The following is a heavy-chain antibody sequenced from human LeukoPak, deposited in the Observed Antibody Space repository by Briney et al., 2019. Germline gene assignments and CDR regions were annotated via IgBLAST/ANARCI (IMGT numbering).Heavy chain of an antibody. CDR3: ARDGGRDGYNSAGF. CDR2: INPSSGGT. CDR1: GYTFIDYY. D-gene: IGHD5-24*01. Sequence: ASVKVSCKASGYTFIDYYMHWVRQAPGQGLEWVGWINPSSGGTSYTQEFQGRVTMTSDTSISTAYMELNRLGSDDTAGYYCARDGGRDGYNSAGFWGQGTLVTVSS. J-gene: IGHJ4*02. V-gene: IGHV1-2*02.